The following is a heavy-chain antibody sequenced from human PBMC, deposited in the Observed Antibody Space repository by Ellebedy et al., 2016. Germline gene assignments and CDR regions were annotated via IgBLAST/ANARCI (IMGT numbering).Heavy chain of an antibody. V-gene: IGHV3-30*03. Sequence: GESLKISCAASGFTFSSYGMHWVRQAPGKGLEWVAVISYDGSNKYYADSVKGRFTISRDNSKNTLYLQMNSLRDEDTAVYYCAREDYYYYGMDVWGQGTTVTVSS. CDR2: ISYDGSNK. J-gene: IGHJ6*02. CDR3: AREDYYYYGMDV. CDR1: GFTFSSYG.